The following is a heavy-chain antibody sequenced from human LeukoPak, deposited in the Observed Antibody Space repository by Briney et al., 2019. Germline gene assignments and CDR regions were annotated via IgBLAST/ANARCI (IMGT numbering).Heavy chain of an antibody. CDR3: ARVTPPGGFDP. CDR2: MNPNIGNT. D-gene: IGHD1-14*01. Sequence: SVKVSCKASVYTFTSYDINWVRQATGQGFEWMGWMNPNIGNTGYPQKFQGRVTMTRNTSISTAYMELRSLRSQDTAVYYCARVTPPGGFDPWGQGTLVTVSS. CDR1: VYTFTSYD. V-gene: IGHV1-8*01. J-gene: IGHJ5*02.